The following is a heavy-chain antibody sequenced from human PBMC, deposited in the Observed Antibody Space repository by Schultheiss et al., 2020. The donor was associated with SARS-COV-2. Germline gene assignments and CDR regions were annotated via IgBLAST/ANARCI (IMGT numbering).Heavy chain of an antibody. CDR1: GFTFSSYA. D-gene: IGHD6-13*01. CDR2: ISYDGSNK. CDR3: ARVDCGQQLVQFDAFDI. Sequence: GGSLRLSCAASGFTFSSYAMHWVRQAPGKGLEWVAVISYDGSNKYYADSVKGRFTISRDNAKNSLYLQMNSLRAEDTAVYYCARVDCGQQLVQFDAFDIWGQGTTVTVSS. J-gene: IGHJ3*02. V-gene: IGHV3-30*07.